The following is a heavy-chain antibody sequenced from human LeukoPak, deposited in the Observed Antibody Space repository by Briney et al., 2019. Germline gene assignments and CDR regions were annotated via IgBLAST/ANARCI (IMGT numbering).Heavy chain of an antibody. J-gene: IGHJ4*02. CDR2: VIPIFGTA. CDR3: ASAGYCSSTSCYVPFDY. D-gene: IGHD2-2*01. Sequence: ASVKVSCKASGGTFSSYAISWVRQAPGQGLEWMGGVIPIFGTANYAQKFQGRVTITADESTSTAYMELSSLRSEDTAVYYCASAGYCSSTSCYVPFDYWGQGTLVTVSS. V-gene: IGHV1-69*13. CDR1: GGTFSSYA.